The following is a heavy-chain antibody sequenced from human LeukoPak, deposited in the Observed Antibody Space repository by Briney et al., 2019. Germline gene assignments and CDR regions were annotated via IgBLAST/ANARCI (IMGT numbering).Heavy chain of an antibody. D-gene: IGHD4-17*01. J-gene: IGHJ5*02. V-gene: IGHV4-34*01. CDR2: INHSGST. Sequence: PSETLSLTCAVSGGSISGYYWSWIRQPPGKGLEWIGEINHSGSTNYNPSLKSRVTISVDTSKNQFSLKLSSVTAADTAVYYCARGEPSNGDSNWFDPWGQGTLVTVSS. CDR1: GGSISGYY. CDR3: ARGEPSNGDSNWFDP.